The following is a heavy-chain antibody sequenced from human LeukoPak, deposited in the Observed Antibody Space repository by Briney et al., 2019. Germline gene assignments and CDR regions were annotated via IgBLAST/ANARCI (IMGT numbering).Heavy chain of an antibody. CDR3: ARDRSAGTLDF. V-gene: IGHV4-59*01. J-gene: IGHJ4*02. CDR2: IQHSGTT. Sequence: SETLSLTCTVSSGSIIGYYWAWLGQPPGQGVEWLGYIQHSGTTEYHPSLATRATISGDTPKAQFSLNLRCVPAGHTAVLHCARDRSAGTLDFWARGTLVRVLS. CDR1: SGSIIGYY.